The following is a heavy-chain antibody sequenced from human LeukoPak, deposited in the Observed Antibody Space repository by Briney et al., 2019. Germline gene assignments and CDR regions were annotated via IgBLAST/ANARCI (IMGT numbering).Heavy chain of an antibody. CDR3: ARDLREAILDY. Sequence: ASVKVSCKASGHTFTGYYMHWVRQAPGQGLEWMGWINPNSGGTNYAQKFQGRVTMTRDTSISTAYMELSSLRSEDTAVYYCARDLREAILDYWGQGTLVTVSS. V-gene: IGHV1-2*02. CDR1: GHTFTGYY. CDR2: INPNSGGT. J-gene: IGHJ4*02. D-gene: IGHD3-3*01.